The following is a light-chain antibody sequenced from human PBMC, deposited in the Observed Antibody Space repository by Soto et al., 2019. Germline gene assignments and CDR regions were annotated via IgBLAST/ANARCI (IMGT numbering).Light chain of an antibody. CDR2: GVR. J-gene: IGLJ1*01. Sequence: QSALTQPTSVSGSPGQSITIYCTGNSNDIGAFDYVSWYQQHPGKAPRLLIHGVRNRPPGISSRFSASKPGLTASLTISGLRADDEADYYCSSFTTNRFYVFGPGTKVTVL. CDR3: SSFTTNRFYV. V-gene: IGLV2-14*01. CDR1: SNDIGAFDY.